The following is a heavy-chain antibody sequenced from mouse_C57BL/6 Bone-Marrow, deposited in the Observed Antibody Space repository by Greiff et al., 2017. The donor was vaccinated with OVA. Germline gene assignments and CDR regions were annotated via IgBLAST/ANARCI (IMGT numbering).Heavy chain of an antibody. CDR1: GYSITSGYY. V-gene: IGHV3-6*01. CDR2: ISYDGSN. CDR3: ARDDGYGAY. J-gene: IGHJ3*01. D-gene: IGHD2-3*01. Sequence: ESGPGLVKPSQSLSLTCSVTGYSITSGYYWNWIRQFPGNKLEWMGYISYDGSNNYNPSLKNRISITRDTSKNQFFLKLNSVTTEDTATYYCARDDGYGAYWGQGTLVTVSA.